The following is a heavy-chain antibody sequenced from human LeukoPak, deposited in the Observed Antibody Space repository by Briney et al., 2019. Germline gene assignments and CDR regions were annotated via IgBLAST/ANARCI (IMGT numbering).Heavy chain of an antibody. CDR1: GYTFTSYY. CDR3: ARDPYSNYVMNYFQN. J-gene: IGHJ4*02. Sequence: GASVKVSCKPSGYTFTSYYMHWVRQAAGQGLEWMGVIDPSAGSTSYAQKFQGRVTMATDTSTGTIYMELSSLRSEDTAVYYCARDPYSNYVMNYFQNWGQGTLVTVSS. CDR2: IDPSAGST. V-gene: IGHV1-46*01. D-gene: IGHD4-4*01.